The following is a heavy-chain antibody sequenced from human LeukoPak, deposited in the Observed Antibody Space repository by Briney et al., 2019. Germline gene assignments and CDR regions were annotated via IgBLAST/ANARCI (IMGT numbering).Heavy chain of an antibody. CDR1: GGSFSGYY. CDR2: INHSGST. D-gene: IGHD3-22*01. Sequence: SETLSLTCAVYGGSFSGYYWSWIRQPPGKGLEWIGEINHSGSTNYNPSLKSRVIISVDRTKNQFSLKLSSVTAADTAVYYCARGSYDSSGYYYFDWGQGTLVTVSS. J-gene: IGHJ4*02. CDR3: ARGSYDSSGYYYFD. V-gene: IGHV4-34*01.